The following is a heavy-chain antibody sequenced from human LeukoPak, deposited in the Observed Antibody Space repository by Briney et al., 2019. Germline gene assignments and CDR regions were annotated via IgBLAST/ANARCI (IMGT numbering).Heavy chain of an antibody. Sequence: SSETLSLTCTVSGGSISTYYWSWIRQPPGKGLEWIGYISYTVTSNYNPSLKSRVTISVDTSKNQFSLKLGSVTAADTAVYYCARVGDWNDLVYWGQGTLVTVSS. CDR1: GGSISTYY. D-gene: IGHD1-1*01. CDR2: ISYTVTS. J-gene: IGHJ4*02. V-gene: IGHV4-59*01. CDR3: ARVGDWNDLVY.